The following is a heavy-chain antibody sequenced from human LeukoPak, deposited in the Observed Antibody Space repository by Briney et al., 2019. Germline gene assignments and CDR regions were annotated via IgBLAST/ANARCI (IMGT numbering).Heavy chain of an antibody. J-gene: IGHJ5*02. CDR3: ARTTEDCSSTSCYQYWFDP. CDR2: IYYSGST. D-gene: IGHD2-2*01. Sequence: PSETLSLTRTVSGGSISSYYWSWIRQPPGKGLEWIGYIYYSGSTNYNPSLKSRVTISVDTSKKQFSLKLNSVTAADTAVYYCARTTEDCSSTSCYQYWFDPWGQGTLVTVSS. CDR1: GGSISSYY. V-gene: IGHV4-59*01.